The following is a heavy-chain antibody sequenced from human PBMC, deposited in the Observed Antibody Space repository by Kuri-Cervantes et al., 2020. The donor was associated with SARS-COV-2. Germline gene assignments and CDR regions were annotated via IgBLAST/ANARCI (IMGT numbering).Heavy chain of an antibody. V-gene: IGHV3-21*01. CDR1: GFTISSYT. J-gene: IGHJ4*02. D-gene: IGHD3-22*01. CDR2: ISGSSEYI. Sequence: GGSLRLSCTASGFTISSYTLTWVRQAPGKGLEWVSSISGSSEYIYYADSVKGRFTISRDNAKNSLYLQMNSLRAEDTAVYYCATVSDYYDSSGYFLDFDYWGQGTRVTVSS. CDR3: ATVSDYYDSSGYFLDFDY.